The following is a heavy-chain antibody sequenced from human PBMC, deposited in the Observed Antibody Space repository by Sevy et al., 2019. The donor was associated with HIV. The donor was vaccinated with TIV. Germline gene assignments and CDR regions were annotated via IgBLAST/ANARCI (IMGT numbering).Heavy chain of an antibody. V-gene: IGHV3-30*18. J-gene: IGHJ4*02. CDR2: ISYDGSNK. Sequence: GGSLRLSCAASGFTFSSYGMHWVRQAPGKGLEWVAVISYDGSNKYYADSVKGRFTISRDNSKNTLYLRMNSLRAEDTAVYYCAKPIDPARSSRGVLGGAFDYWGQGTLVTVSS. CDR1: GFTFSSYG. D-gene: IGHD6-13*01. CDR3: AKPIDPARSSRGVLGGAFDY.